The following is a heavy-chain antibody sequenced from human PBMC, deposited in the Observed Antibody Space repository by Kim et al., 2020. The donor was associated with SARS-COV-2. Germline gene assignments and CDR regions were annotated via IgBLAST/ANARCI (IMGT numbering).Heavy chain of an antibody. J-gene: IGHJ4*02. CDR3: VRGGPMTPPVGSPKKIFDY. D-gene: IGHD3-10*01. Sequence: ASVKVSCKASGYTFTGYHLHWVRQAPGQGLEWMGFINPNNRGTEYAQKFQGRVTVTRDTSTNTAYMELSRLTSDDTAVYYCVRGGPMTPPVGSPKKIFDYWGQGTLVTVSS. CDR2: INPNNRGT. V-gene: IGHV1-2*02. CDR1: GYTFTGYH.